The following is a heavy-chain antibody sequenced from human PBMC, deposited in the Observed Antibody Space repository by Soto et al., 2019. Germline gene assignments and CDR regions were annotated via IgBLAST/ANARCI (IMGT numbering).Heavy chain of an antibody. Sequence: QVQLVESGGGVVQPGRSLRLSCAASGFTFSSYGMHWVRQAPGKGLEWVAVIWYDGSNKYYADSVKGRFTISRDNYKNTLYLQMNSLRAEDTAVYYCARDRGPFDYWGQGTLVTVSS. D-gene: IGHD3-10*01. J-gene: IGHJ4*02. CDR3: ARDRGPFDY. V-gene: IGHV3-33*01. CDR1: GFTFSSYG. CDR2: IWYDGSNK.